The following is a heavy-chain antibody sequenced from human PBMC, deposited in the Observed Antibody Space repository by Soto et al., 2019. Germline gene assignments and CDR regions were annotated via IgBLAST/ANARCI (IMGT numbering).Heavy chain of an antibody. J-gene: IGHJ6*02. CDR2: IKSKTDGGTT. V-gene: IGHV3-15*07. CDR1: GFTFSNAW. Sequence: GGSLRLSCAASGFTFSNAWMNWVRQAPGKGLEWVGRIKSKTDGGTTDYAAPVKGRFTISRDDSKNTLYLQMNSLKTEDTAVYYCTTDIAAGDYYYYGMDVWGQGTTVTVSS. D-gene: IGHD2-21*01. CDR3: TTDIAAGDYYYYGMDV.